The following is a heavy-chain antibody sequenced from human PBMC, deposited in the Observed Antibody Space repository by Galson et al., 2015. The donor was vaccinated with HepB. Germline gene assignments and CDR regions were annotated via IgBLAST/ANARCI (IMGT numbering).Heavy chain of an antibody. CDR1: GYTFTGYY. V-gene: IGHV1-2*02. CDR2: INPNSGGT. Sequence: SVKVSCKASGYTFTGYYMHWVRQAPGQGLEWMGWINPNSGGTNYAQKFQGRVTMTRDTSISTAYMELSRLRSDDTAVYYCARTRGRPPFFLVDEKYPLVYWGQGTLVTVSS. D-gene: IGHD3-3*01. CDR3: ARTRGRPPFFLVDEKYPLVY. J-gene: IGHJ4*02.